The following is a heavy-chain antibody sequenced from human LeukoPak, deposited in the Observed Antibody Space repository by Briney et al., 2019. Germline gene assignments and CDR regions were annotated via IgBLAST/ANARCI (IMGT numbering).Heavy chain of an antibody. CDR2: IKSKTDGGTT. D-gene: IGHD1-1*01. Sequence: NSGGSLRLSCAASGFTFSNAWMSWVRQAPGKGLEWVGRIKSKTDGGTTDYAAPVKGRFTISRDDSKNTLYLQMNSLKTEDTAVYYCTTDQEVYNWNDVGVWFDPWGQGTLVTVSS. CDR3: TTDQEVYNWNDVGVWFDP. J-gene: IGHJ5*02. CDR1: GFTFSNAW. V-gene: IGHV3-15*01.